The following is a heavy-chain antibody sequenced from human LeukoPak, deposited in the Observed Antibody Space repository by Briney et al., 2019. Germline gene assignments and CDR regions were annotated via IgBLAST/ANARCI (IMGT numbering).Heavy chain of an antibody. CDR1: GFTFSDYN. D-gene: IGHD3-9*01. CDR2: ITDSGNTI. V-gene: IGHV3-11*01. J-gene: IGHJ6*02. Sequence: GGSLRVSCAASGFTFSDYNMNWVRQAPGKGLEWVSYITDSGNTIHYADSVKGRFTISRDNAKNSLYLQMNSLRAEDTAVYYCARSIGLTGGGVDVWGQGTTVTVSS. CDR3: ARSIGLTGGGVDV.